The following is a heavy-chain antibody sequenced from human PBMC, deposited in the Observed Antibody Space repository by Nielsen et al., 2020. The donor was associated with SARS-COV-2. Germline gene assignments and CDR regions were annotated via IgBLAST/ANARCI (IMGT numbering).Heavy chain of an antibody. D-gene: IGHD2-8*02. V-gene: IGHV3-20*01. Sequence: GESLKISCAASGFTFDDYDMSWVRQAPGKGLEWVSGINWNGGSTGYADSVKGRFTISRDNAKNSLYLQMNSLRAEDTALYHCARGVLGVYAGFDPWGQGTLVTVSS. J-gene: IGHJ5*02. CDR3: ARGVLGVYAGFDP. CDR1: GFTFDDYD. CDR2: INWNGGST.